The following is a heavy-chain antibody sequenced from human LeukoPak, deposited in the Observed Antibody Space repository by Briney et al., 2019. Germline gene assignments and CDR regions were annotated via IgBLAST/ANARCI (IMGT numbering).Heavy chain of an antibody. J-gene: IGHJ3*02. CDR1: GGSVSSGSYY. D-gene: IGHD4-23*01. Sequence: SETLSLTCTVSGGSVSSGSYYWSWIRQPPGKGLDWTGYIYYSGSTNYNPSLKSRVTISVDTSKNQFSLKLSSVTAADTAVYYWAREGGPAVYGGNSGNAFDIWGQGTMVTVSS. CDR3: AREGGPAVYGGNSGNAFDI. CDR2: IYYSGST. V-gene: IGHV4-61*01.